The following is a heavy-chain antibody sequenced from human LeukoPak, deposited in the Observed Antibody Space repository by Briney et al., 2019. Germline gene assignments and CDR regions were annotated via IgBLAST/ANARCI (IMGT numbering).Heavy chain of an antibody. CDR3: AFSSLYYDILTGYYWPNYSDY. V-gene: IGHV1-69*13. CDR2: IIPIFGTA. D-gene: IGHD3-9*01. Sequence: GASVNVSCKASGGTFSTYAISWVRQAPGQGLEWMGGIIPIFGTANYAQKFQGRVTITADESTSTAYMELSSLRSEDTAVYYCAFSSLYYDILTGYYWPNYSDYWGQGTLVTVSS. CDR1: GGTFSTYA. J-gene: IGHJ4*02.